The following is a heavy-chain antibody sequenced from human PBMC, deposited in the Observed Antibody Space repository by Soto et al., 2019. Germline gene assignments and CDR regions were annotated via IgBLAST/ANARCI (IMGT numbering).Heavy chain of an antibody. Sequence: SETLSLTWTFSGGSISSGDYYGSWIRQPPGKGLEWIGYIYYSGSTNYNPSLKSRVTISVDTSKNQFSLKLSSVTAADTAVYYCARDPGSGSYYGWFDPWGQGTLVTVS. CDR3: ARDPGSGSYYGWFDP. J-gene: IGHJ5*02. D-gene: IGHD3-10*01. CDR2: IYYSGST. V-gene: IGHV4-61*08. CDR1: GGSISSGDYY.